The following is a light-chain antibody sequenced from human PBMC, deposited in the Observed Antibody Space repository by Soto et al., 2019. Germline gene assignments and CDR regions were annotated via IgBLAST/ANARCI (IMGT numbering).Light chain of an antibody. Sequence: QSALTQPASVSGSPGQSITISCTGTSIDVGDFNYVSWYQQHPGKAPKLMIYDVGNRPSGVSIRFSGSKSGSTASLTISGLQAEDEADYYCSSFSSSTTRVFGTGTKLTVL. CDR1: SIDVGDFNY. V-gene: IGLV2-14*01. CDR2: DVG. CDR3: SSFSSSTTRV. J-gene: IGLJ1*01.